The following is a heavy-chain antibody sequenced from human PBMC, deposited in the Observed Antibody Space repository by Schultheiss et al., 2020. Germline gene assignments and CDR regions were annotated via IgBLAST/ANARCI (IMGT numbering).Heavy chain of an antibody. D-gene: IGHD4-23*01. CDR3: ARDRWSLRVQFDY. Sequence: GGSLRLSCAASGFTFSSYAMSWVRQAPGKGLEWVSAISGSGGSTYYADSVKGRFTISRDNSKNTLYLQMNSLRAEDTAVYYCARDRWSLRVQFDYWGQGTLVTVSS. V-gene: IGHV3-23*01. CDR2: ISGSGGST. J-gene: IGHJ4*02. CDR1: GFTFSSYA.